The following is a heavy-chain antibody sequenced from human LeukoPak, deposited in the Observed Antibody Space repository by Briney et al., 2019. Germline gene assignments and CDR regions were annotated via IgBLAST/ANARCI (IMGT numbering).Heavy chain of an antibody. D-gene: IGHD3-10*01. CDR1: GGTFSSYA. CDR2: IIPIFGTA. V-gene: IGHV1-69*13. J-gene: IGHJ3*02. Sequence: SVKVSCKASGGTFSSYAISWVRQAPGQGLEWMGGIIPIFGTANYAQKFQGRVTITADESTSTAYMELSSLRSEDTAVYYCARGFLWFGDHDAFDIWGQGTMVTVSS. CDR3: ARGFLWFGDHDAFDI.